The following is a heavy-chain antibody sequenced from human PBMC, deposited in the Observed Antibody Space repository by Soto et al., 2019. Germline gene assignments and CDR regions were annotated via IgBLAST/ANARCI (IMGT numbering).Heavy chain of an antibody. Sequence: QVKLVQSGADVKRPGASVKVSCQTSGYNFIANAVHWVRQAPGQGLEWMGRINCDNGNTKYSRKMQGRLTISRDKSASTVYMELSALTAEDTAVYFCARDDVGSAWPYWGQGTLVSVSS. CDR2: INCDNGNT. J-gene: IGHJ4*02. CDR3: ARDDVGSAWPY. CDR1: GYNFIANA. D-gene: IGHD6-19*01. V-gene: IGHV1-3*01.